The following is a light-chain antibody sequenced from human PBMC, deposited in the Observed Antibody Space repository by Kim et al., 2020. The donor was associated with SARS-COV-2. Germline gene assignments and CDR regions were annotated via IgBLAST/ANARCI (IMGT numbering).Light chain of an antibody. CDR1: QSVSSY. CDR3: QQRANWPPLYT. Sequence: SPGDRATLSCKASQSVSSYLAWYQQKPGQAPRLLIYETSNRATGIPARFSGSGSGTDFTFTISRLKPEDFAVYYWQQRANWPPLYTFGQGTKLEI. J-gene: IGKJ2*01. CDR2: ETS. V-gene: IGKV3-11*01.